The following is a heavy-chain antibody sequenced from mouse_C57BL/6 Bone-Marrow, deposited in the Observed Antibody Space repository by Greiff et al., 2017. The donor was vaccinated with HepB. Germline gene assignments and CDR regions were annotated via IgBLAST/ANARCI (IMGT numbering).Heavy chain of an antibody. CDR2: IDPENGDT. CDR3: TTYGSSYPYFDY. J-gene: IGHJ2*01. CDR1: GFNIKDDY. V-gene: IGHV14-4*01. Sequence: EVQLQQSGAELVRPGASVKLSCTASGFNIKDDYMHWVKQRPEQGLEWIGWIDPENGDTEYASKFQGKATITADTSSNPAYLQLSSLTSEDTAVYYCTTYGSSYPYFDYWGQGTTLTVSS. D-gene: IGHD1-1*01.